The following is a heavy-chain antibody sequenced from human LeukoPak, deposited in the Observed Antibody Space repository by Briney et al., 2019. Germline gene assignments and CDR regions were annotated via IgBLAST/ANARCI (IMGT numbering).Heavy chain of an antibody. D-gene: IGHD3-22*01. CDR3: ARGVRYGSGYYYFDY. CDR2: INHSGST. Sequence: SETLSLTCAVYGGSFSGYYWSWIRQPPGKGLEWIGEINHSGSTNYNPSLKRRVTISVDTSKNQFSLKLSSVTAADTAVHYCARGVRYGSGYYYFDYWGQGTLVTVSS. CDR1: GGSFSGYY. J-gene: IGHJ4*02. V-gene: IGHV4-34*01.